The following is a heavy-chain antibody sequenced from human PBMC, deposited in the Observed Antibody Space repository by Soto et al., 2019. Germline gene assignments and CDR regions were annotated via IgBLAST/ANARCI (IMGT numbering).Heavy chain of an antibody. CDR1: GVSISSGNW. D-gene: IGHD2-8*01. CDR3: ARLVYDTRLNYMYFDF. CDR2: IFHDGTA. Sequence: TSETLSLTCAVSGVSISSGNWWTWVRQTPQRGLEYIGEIFHDGTANYYPSFERRVAISVDTSKNQFSLKLTSVTAAATAIYFCARLVYDTRLNYMYFDFWGQGALVTVSS. V-gene: IGHV4-4*02. J-gene: IGHJ4*02.